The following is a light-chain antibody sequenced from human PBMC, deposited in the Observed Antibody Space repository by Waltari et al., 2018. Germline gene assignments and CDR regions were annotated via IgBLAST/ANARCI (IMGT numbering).Light chain of an antibody. J-gene: IGLJ2*01. CDR2: GDD. CDR1: SSTIGAGYE. CDR3: QSYDSSLSGV. Sequence: QSVLTQPPSVSGTPGQPVTISCTGSSSTIGAGYEVHWYQQLPGTAPKLLVSGDDNRPSGVPDRFSGSKSGSSASLAITGLQAEDEADYYCQSYDSSLSGVFGGGTKLTVL. V-gene: IGLV1-40*01.